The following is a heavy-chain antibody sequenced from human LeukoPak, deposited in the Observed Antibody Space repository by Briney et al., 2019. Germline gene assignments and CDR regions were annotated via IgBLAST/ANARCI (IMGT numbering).Heavy chain of an antibody. J-gene: IGHJ3*02. D-gene: IGHD3-22*01. V-gene: IGHV3-21*01. Sequence: PGGSLRLSCAASGFTLSTYSMNWVRPAPGKGLEWVSSIISSSSYIYYADSVKGRFTISTDNAKNSLYLQMKRLRADDTAVYYCARAKTYYYASSGYFPDAFDIWGQGTMVTVSS. CDR1: GFTLSTYS. CDR3: ARAKTYYYASSGYFPDAFDI. CDR2: IISSSSYI.